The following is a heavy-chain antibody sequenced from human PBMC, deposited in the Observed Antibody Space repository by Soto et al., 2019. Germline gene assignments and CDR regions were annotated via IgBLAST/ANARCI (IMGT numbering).Heavy chain of an antibody. V-gene: IGHV4-59*01. CDR2: IHFSGST. CDR3: ARGRNLMLKPYYSGMDV. CDR1: GGSISSYS. J-gene: IGHJ6*02. D-gene: IGHD1-1*01. Sequence: QVQLQESGPGLVKPSETLSLTCTVSGGSISSYSWSWIRQSPGQGLEWIGYIHFSGSTKTNPSLKSRVTISVNTSGNQVSLTLCSVTAADSAVYFCARGRNLMLKPYYSGMDVWGQGTTVTVSS.